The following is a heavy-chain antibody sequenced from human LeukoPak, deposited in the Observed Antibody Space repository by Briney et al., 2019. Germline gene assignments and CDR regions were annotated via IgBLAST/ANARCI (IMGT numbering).Heavy chain of an antibody. CDR1: GGSISRYY. J-gene: IGHJ4*02. CDR2: IYYSGST. CDR3: ARHEFCGDECYYFDY. V-gene: IGHV4-59*08. Sequence: SETLSLTCTVSGGSISRYYWSWIRQPPGKGLEWIGYIYYSGSTNYNPSLKSRVTISVDTSKNQLSLKLSSVTAADTAVYYCARHEFCGDECYYFDYWGQGTLVTVSS. D-gene: IGHD2-21*01.